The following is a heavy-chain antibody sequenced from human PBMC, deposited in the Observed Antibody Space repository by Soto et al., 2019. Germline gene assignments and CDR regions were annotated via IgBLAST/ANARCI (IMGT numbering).Heavy chain of an antibody. CDR3: ARHKWELSNWFDP. J-gene: IGHJ5*02. CDR2: IYSGGST. CDR1: GFTVSSNY. V-gene: IGHV3-53*02. D-gene: IGHD1-26*01. Sequence: EVQLVETGGGLIQPGGSLRLSCAASGFTVSSNYMSWVRQAPGKGLEWVSVIYSGGSTYYADSVKGRFTISRDNSKNTLYLQMNSLRDEDTAVYYCARHKWELSNWFDPWGQGTLVTVSS.